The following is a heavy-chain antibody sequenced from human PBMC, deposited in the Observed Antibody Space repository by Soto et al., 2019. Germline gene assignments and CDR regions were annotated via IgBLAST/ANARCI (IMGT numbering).Heavy chain of an antibody. CDR3: ARLGSGWPTFDY. V-gene: IGHV4-39*01. Sequence: QLQLQESGPGLVKPSETLSLTCTVSGGSISSSSYYWGWIRQPPGKGLEWIGSIYYSGSTYYNPSLKSRVTISVDTSKNQFSLKLSSVTAADTAVYYCARLGSGWPTFDYWGQGTLVTVSS. CDR2: IYYSGST. CDR1: GGSISSSSYY. D-gene: IGHD6-19*01. J-gene: IGHJ4*02.